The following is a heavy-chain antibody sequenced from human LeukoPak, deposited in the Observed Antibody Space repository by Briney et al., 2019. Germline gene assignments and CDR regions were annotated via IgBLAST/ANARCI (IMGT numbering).Heavy chain of an antibody. J-gene: IGHJ6*03. D-gene: IGHD2/OR15-2a*01. CDR1: GFTFDDYG. CDR3: ARDFSEHYYYYMDV. V-gene: IGHV3-20*04. CDR2: INWNGGST. Sequence: GGSLRLSCAASGFTFDDYGMSWVRQAPGKGLEWVSGINWNGGSTGYADSVKGRFTISRDNAKNSLYLQMNSLRAEDTALYYCARDFSEHYYYYMDVWGKGTTVTVSS.